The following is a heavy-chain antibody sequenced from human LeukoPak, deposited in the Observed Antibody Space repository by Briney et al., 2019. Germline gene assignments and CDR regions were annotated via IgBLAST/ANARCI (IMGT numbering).Heavy chain of an antibody. V-gene: IGHV3-49*04. Sequence: GGSLRLSCTASEFTFGDYAISWVRQAPGKGLEWLGYIRSKDNDGTTDYAASVKGRFIISRDDSKSVAYLEMNDVKIEDAAVYYCTRDRWGGGYISRGMDVWGKGTTVTISS. CDR1: EFTFGDYA. J-gene: IGHJ6*04. CDR3: TRDRWGGGYISRGMDV. CDR2: IRSKDNDGTT. D-gene: IGHD5-12*01.